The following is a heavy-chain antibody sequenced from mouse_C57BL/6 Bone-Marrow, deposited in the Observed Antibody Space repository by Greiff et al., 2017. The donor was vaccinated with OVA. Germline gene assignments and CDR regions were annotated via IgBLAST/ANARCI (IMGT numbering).Heavy chain of an antibody. CDR3: AIEYPYYYGSSPPFAY. D-gene: IGHD1-1*01. Sequence: SGPVLVKPGASVKMSCKASGYTFTDYYMNWVKQSHGKSLEWIGVINPYNGGTSYNQKFKGKATLTVDKSSSTAYMELNSLTSKDSAVYYCAIEYPYYYGSSPPFAYWGQGTLVTVSA. V-gene: IGHV1-19*01. J-gene: IGHJ3*01. CDR1: GYTFTDYY. CDR2: INPYNGGT.